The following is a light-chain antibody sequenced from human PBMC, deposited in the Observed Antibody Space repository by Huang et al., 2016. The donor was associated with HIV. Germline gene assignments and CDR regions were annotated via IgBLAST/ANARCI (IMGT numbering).Light chain of an antibody. CDR1: QSISNN. Sequence: EILLTQSPATLSVSPGERVTLSCRASQSISNNLVWYQQKPGQAPRLLIYGASTRATAIPARFSGSASGTEFTLTISSLQSEDFAVYYCQQYHNWPPYTFGQGTKLEI. J-gene: IGKJ2*01. CDR3: QQYHNWPPYT. V-gene: IGKV3-15*01. CDR2: GAS.